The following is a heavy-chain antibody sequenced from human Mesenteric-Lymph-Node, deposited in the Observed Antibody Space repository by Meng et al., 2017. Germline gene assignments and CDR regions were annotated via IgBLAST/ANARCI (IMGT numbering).Heavy chain of an antibody. V-gene: IGHV4-39*01. Sequence: LQLQESSPGLVKPSETLSLTCTVSGGSISSSSYYWGWIRQPPGKGLEWIGSIFYSGSTYYNSSLKSRVTISVDTSKNQFSLKLSSVTATDTAVYYCARQSGYFDYWGQGTLVTVSS. CDR1: GGSISSSSYY. D-gene: IGHD3-10*01. CDR3: ARQSGYFDY. CDR2: IFYSGST. J-gene: IGHJ4*02.